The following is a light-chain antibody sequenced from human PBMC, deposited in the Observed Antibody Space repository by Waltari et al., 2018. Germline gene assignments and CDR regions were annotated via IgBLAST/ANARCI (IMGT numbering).Light chain of an antibody. J-gene: IGKJ4*01. CDR1: QSVSTF. Sequence: EIVLTQSPATLSLSPGERATLSCRASQSVSTFLAWYQQKPRQAPRLLIYHASNRATGIPARFSGRGSGTNFTLTISSLEPEDFAVYYCQQRANWPPLSFGGGTRVEIK. CDR2: HAS. V-gene: IGKV3-11*01. CDR3: QQRANWPPLS.